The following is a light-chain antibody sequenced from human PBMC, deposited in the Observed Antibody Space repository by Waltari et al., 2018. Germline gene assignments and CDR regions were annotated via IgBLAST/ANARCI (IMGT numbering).Light chain of an antibody. J-gene: IGKJ4*01. CDR2: DAS. CDR1: QSVSSY. CDR3: QHRSNWPLT. V-gene: IGKV3-11*01. Sequence: EVVLTQSPATLSLSPGDRATLSCRASQSVSSYLAWYKQKPGQAPRLLIYDASNRATGVPARFTGSGSGTDFTLIISSLEPEDFAVYYCQHRSNWPLTFGGGTKVEIK.